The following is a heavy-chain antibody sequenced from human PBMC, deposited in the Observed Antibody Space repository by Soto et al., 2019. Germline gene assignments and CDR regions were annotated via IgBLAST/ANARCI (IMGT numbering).Heavy chain of an antibody. V-gene: IGHV4-30-2*01. J-gene: IGHJ4*02. Sequence: QLQLQESGSGLVKPSQTLSLTCAVSGGSISSGGYSWSWIRQPPGKGLEGIGYIYHSGSTYYNPSLKSRVTIYVDRSKNLFPLKLSSVPGADAAVYYCARRGGYSGGRFDYWGQGTLVTVSS. CDR1: GGSISSGGYS. CDR2: IYHSGST. CDR3: ARRGGYSGGRFDY. D-gene: IGHD5-12*01.